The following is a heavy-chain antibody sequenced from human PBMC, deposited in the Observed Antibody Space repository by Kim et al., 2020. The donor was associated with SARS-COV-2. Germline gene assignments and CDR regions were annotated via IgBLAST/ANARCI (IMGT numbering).Heavy chain of an antibody. CDR3: ARVQSEYYYDSSVAFDI. CDR2: IYYSGST. J-gene: IGHJ3*02. D-gene: IGHD3-22*01. CDR1: GGSISSGDYY. V-gene: IGHV4-30-4*01. Sequence: SETLSLTCTVSGGSISSGDYYWSWIRQPPGKGLEWIGYIYYSGSTYYNPSLKSRVTISVDTSKNQFSLKLSSVTAADTAVYYCARVQSEYYYDSSVAFDIWGQGTMVTVSS.